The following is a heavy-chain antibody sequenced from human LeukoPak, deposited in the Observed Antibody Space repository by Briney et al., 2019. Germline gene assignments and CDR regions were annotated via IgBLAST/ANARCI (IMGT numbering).Heavy chain of an antibody. CDR1: GYTFIDNY. CDR3: ARVYGDHYGSGVIDY. D-gene: IGHD3-10*01. J-gene: IGHJ4*02. V-gene: IGHV1-2*02. Sequence: GASVKVSCKASGYTFIDNYMHWVRQAPGQGLEWMGWVNPNSGGTNYAQKFQGRVTMTRDTSITTADMELSRLRSDDTAVYYCARVYGDHYGSGVIDYWGQGTLVTVSS. CDR2: VNPNSGGT.